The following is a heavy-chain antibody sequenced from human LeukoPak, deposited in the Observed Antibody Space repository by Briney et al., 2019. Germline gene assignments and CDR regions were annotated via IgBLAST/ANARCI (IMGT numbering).Heavy chain of an antibody. CDR3: TRGSSGRRDN. CDR2: MNPNSGNT. D-gene: IGHD6-19*01. V-gene: IGHV1-8*01. CDR1: GYTFTSCD. Sequence: GASVNVSCKASGYTFTSCDINWVRQATGQGLEGMGWMNPNSGNTGYGQSFQGRITMTRDISIGTAYMELSNLTSEDTAIYYCTRGSSGRRDNWGQGTLVTVSA. J-gene: IGHJ4*02.